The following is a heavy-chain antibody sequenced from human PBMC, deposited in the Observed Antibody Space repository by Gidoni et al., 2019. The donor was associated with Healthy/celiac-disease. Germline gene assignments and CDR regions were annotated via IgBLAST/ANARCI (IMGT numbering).Heavy chain of an antibody. CDR1: GDCVSSNSAA. J-gene: IGHJ5*02. CDR2: TYYRSKWYN. CDR3: ARDQGSSSWYDWFDP. D-gene: IGHD6-13*01. Sequence: QVQPQQSGPGLVQPPKTFSLTCSISGDCVSSNSAAWNWIRQSPSRGLEWLGRTYYRSKWYNDYAVSVKSRITINPDTSKSQFSLQLNSVTPEDTAVYYCARDQGSSSWYDWFDPWGQGTLVTVSS. V-gene: IGHV6-1*01.